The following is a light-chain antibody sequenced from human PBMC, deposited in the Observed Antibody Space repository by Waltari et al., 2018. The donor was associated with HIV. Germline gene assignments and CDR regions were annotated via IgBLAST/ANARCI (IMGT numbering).Light chain of an antibody. CDR3: CSYAGSDTLV. CDR2: EVT. CDR1: NSDVGNYNL. V-gene: IGLV2-23*02. J-gene: IGLJ3*02. Sequence: QSALTQPASVSGSPGQSITISCTGTNSDVGNYNLVSWYRQHPDKAPKLLIFEVTRRPSVVSDRFSGSKAGNTASLTISGLQAEDEADYYCCSYAGSDTLVFGGGTKLTVL.